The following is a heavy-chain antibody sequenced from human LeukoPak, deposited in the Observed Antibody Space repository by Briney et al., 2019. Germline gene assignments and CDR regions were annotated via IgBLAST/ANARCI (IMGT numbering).Heavy chain of an antibody. CDR3: ARAPPGVHPFDY. CDR2: IYTGGSI. CDR1: GFTVSSNY. Sequence: GGSLRLSCAASGFTVSSNYMSWVRQAPGKGLEWVSVIYTGGSIYYADSVKGRITISRDNSKNTPYLQMNSLRAEDTAVYYCARAPPGVHPFDYWGQGRLVTVSS. D-gene: IGHD3-10*01. V-gene: IGHV3-53*01. J-gene: IGHJ4*02.